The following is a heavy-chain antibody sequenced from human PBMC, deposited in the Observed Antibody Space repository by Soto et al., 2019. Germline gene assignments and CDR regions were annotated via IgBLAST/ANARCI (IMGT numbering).Heavy chain of an antibody. J-gene: IGHJ4*02. CDR2: IVGXGGGT. V-gene: IGHV3-23*01. Sequence: GGSLRLSCAASGFTFSXXAMXXXXXXPGKXLXXXXXIVGXGGGTSYTGSVKGRFTISSDNSKKTLYLQMNSLRAEDRAXYYCARSILGYXXXGSYFDYWGQGTLVTVSS. CDR1: GFTFSXXA. D-gene: IGHD3-10*01. CDR3: ARSILGYXXXGSYFDY.